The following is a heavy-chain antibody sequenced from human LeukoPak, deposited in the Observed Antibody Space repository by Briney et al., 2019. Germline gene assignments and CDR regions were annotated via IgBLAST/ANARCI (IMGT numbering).Heavy chain of an antibody. V-gene: IGHV4-4*02. D-gene: IGHD3-22*01. Sequence: KTSGTLSLTCAVSGDSISSSNWWSWVRQPPEKGLEWIGEIYHSGNTNYNPPLKSRVTISLDKSKNQFSLKLSSVTAADTAVYYCARVYDSSGYYYFDYWGQGTLVTVSS. CDR3: ARVYDSSGYYYFDY. J-gene: IGHJ4*02. CDR1: GDSISSSNW. CDR2: IYHSGNT.